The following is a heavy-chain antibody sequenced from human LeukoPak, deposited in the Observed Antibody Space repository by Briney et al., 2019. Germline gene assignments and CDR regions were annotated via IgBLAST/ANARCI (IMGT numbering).Heavy chain of an antibody. Sequence: SQTLSLTCAISGDSVSSNSAAWNWIRQSPSRGLEWLGRTYYRSKWYNDYAVSVKSRITINPDTSKNQFSLKLSSVTAADTAVYYCARVSRDGYNRYLDYWGQGTLVTVSS. V-gene: IGHV6-1*01. D-gene: IGHD5-24*01. CDR2: TYYRSKWYN. CDR1: GDSVSSNSAA. J-gene: IGHJ4*02. CDR3: ARVSRDGYNRYLDY.